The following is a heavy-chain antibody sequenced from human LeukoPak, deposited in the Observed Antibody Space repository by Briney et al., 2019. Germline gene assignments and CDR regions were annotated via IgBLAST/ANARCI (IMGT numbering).Heavy chain of an antibody. Sequence: PGGSLRLSCAASGFTFSSYAMSWVREAPGKGLEWVSGIRASGGSTYYTDSVKGRFTMSRDNLKNTLYLQTDSLRAEDTAVYYCAKDHNYDTSGYFDYWGQGILVTVSS. CDR2: IRASGGST. V-gene: IGHV3-23*01. D-gene: IGHD3-22*01. CDR1: GFTFSSYA. J-gene: IGHJ4*02. CDR3: AKDHNYDTSGYFDY.